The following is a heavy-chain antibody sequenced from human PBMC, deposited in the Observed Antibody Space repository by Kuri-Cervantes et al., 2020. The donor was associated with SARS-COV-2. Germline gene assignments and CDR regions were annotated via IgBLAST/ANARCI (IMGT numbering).Heavy chain of an antibody. D-gene: IGHD6-6*01. CDR2: ISSTSTYI. J-gene: IGHJ3*02. V-gene: IGHV3-21*01. CDR1: GFTFSSYS. CDR3: ARDLPLGSSNKVCAFDI. Sequence: GESLKISCTASGFTFSSYSMNWVRQAPGKGLEWVSAISSTSTYINYVDSVKGRFTISRDNAKNSLYLQMNSLRAEDTAVYYCARDLPLGSSNKVCAFDIWGQGTMVTVSS.